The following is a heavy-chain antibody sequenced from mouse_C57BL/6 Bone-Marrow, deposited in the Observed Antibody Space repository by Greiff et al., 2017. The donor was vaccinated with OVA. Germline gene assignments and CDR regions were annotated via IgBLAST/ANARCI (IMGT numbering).Heavy chain of an antibody. CDR3: ARENWEWYFDV. CDR1: CYSITSGYY. Sequence: EVKVEESGPGLVKPSQSLSLTCSVTCYSITSGYYWNWIRQFPGNKLEWMGYISYDGSNNYNPSLKNRISITRDTSKNQFFLKLNSVTTEDTATDYCARENWEWYFDVWGTGTTVTVSS. CDR2: ISYDGSN. J-gene: IGHJ1*03. V-gene: IGHV3-6*01. D-gene: IGHD4-1*01.